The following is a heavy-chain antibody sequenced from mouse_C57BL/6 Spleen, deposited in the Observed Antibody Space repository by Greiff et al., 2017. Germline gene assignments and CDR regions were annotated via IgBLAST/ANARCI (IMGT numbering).Heavy chain of an antibody. D-gene: IGHD2-1*01. CDR2: IYPSDSET. CDR1: GYTFTSYW. J-gene: IGHJ2*01. CDR3: ARRGNYVYYFDY. Sequence: QLQQPGAELVRPGSSVKLSCKASGYTFTSYWMDWVKQRPGQGLEWIGNIYPSDSETHYNQKFKDKATLTVDKSSSTAYMQLSSLTSEDSAVYYGARRGNYVYYFDYWGQGTTLTVSS. V-gene: IGHV1-61*01.